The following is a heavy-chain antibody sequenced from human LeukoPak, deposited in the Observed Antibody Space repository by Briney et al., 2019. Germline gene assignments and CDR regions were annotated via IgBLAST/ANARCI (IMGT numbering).Heavy chain of an antibody. J-gene: IGHJ6*03. V-gene: IGHV3-7*01. CDR3: ARDTLLWFGELLGPSYYYYYMDV. CDR2: IKQDGSEK. Sequence: GGSLRLSCAASGFTFSSYWMSWVRQAPGKGLEWVANIKQDGSEKYYVDSVKGRFTISRDNAKNSLYLQMNSLRAEDTAVYYCARDTLLWFGELLGPSYYYYYMDVWGKGTTVTVSS. D-gene: IGHD3-10*01. CDR1: GFTFSSYW.